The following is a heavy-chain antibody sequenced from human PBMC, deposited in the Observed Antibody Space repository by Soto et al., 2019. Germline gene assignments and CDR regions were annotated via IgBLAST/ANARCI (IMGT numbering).Heavy chain of an antibody. CDR2: IWYDGSNK. D-gene: IGHD6-13*01. CDR3: ARASSIAAAGEYDAFDI. V-gene: IGHV3-33*01. CDR1: GFTFGSYG. J-gene: IGHJ3*02. Sequence: GGSLRLSCAASGFTFGSYGMHWVRQAPGKGLEWVAVIWYDGSNKYYADSVKGRFTISRDNSKNTLYLQMNSLRAEDTAVYYCARASSIAAAGEYDAFDIWGQGTMVTVSS.